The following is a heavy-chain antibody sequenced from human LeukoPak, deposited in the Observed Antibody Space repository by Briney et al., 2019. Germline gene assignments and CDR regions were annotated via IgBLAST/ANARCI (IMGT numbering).Heavy chain of an antibody. CDR1: GFTFADFA. CDR2: ISWNSYTI. J-gene: IGHJ4*02. V-gene: IGHV3-9*01. CDR3: AKAKQGYGSSTSCSSVYFDY. D-gene: IGHD2-2*01. Sequence: PGRSLRLSCVASGFTFADFAMHWVRHAPGKGLEWVSGISWNSYTIAYADSVKGRFTISRDNAKNSLYLQMDSLRAEDTALYYCAKAKQGYGSSTSCSSVYFDYWGQGVLVTVSS.